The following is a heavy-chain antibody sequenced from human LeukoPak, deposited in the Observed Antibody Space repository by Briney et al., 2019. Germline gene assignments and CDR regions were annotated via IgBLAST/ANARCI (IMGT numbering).Heavy chain of an antibody. Sequence: PSETLSLTCTVSGGSIGSSSYYWGWIRQPPGEGLEWIGSIYYSGSANYNPYLKSRVTISVDMSMNQFSLRLSSVTAADTAVYYCARGDSDSNSYFSDFWGQGTLVTVSS. CDR2: IYYSGSA. V-gene: IGHV4-39*07. J-gene: IGHJ4*02. CDR3: ARGDSDSNSYFSDF. D-gene: IGHD3-22*01. CDR1: GGSIGSSSYY.